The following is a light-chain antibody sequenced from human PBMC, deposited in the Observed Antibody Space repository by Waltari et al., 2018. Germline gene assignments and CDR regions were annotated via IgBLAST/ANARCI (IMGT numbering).Light chain of an antibody. J-gene: IGLJ2*01. V-gene: IGLV2-8*01. CDR2: EGS. CDR3: SSYAGSNNYVV. CDR1: SSDVGGYNY. Sequence: QSALTQPPSASGSPGQSVTISCTGTSSDVGGYNYVSWYQHHPGKAPKLMVYEGSKRPSGVPDRFSGSKAGNTASLTVSGLQAEDEADYYCSSYAGSNNYVVFGGGTKLTVL.